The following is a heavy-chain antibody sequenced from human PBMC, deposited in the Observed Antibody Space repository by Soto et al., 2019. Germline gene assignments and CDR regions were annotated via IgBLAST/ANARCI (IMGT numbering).Heavy chain of an antibody. Sequence: EASVKVSCKASGYTFTGYYMHWVRQAPGQGLEWMGWINPNSGGTNYAQKFQGRVTMTRDTSISTAYMELSRLRSDDTAVYYCARAMVRGVILISIYYYGMDVWGQGTTVTVSS. CDR3: ARAMVRGVILISIYYYGMDV. CDR1: GYTFTGYY. CDR2: INPNSGGT. J-gene: IGHJ6*02. D-gene: IGHD3-10*01. V-gene: IGHV1-2*02.